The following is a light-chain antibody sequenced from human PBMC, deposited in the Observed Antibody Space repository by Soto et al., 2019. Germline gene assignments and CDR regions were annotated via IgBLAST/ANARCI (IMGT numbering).Light chain of an antibody. V-gene: IGKV3-20*01. CDR2: GAS. CDR3: QQYGTSPLT. Sequence: EIVLTQSPGTLSLSPGERATLSCRASQRVSSSDLAWYQQKTGQAPRLLIYGASYRATGIPDRFSGSDSGKDFTLTISRLELEDFAVYYCQQYGTSPLTFGGGTKVQIK. J-gene: IGKJ4*01. CDR1: QRVSSSD.